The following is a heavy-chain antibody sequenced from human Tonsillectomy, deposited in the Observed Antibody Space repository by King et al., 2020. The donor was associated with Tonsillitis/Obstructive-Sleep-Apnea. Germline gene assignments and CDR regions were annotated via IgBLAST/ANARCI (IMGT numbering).Heavy chain of an antibody. CDR3: AGTSTPTQLDY. D-gene: IGHD6-6*01. V-gene: IGHV1-2*02. CDR2: INPHSGGP. Sequence: VQLVESGAEVKRPGASLNVSCKASGYTFTGYFIHWLRQAPGRGLDWRGWINPHSGGPKFAQRFQARVAMTSDTSISTAYTAYMELSSLTSDDSAVYYCAGTSTPTQLDYWGQGSLVTVSS. CDR1: GYTFTGYF. J-gene: IGHJ4*02.